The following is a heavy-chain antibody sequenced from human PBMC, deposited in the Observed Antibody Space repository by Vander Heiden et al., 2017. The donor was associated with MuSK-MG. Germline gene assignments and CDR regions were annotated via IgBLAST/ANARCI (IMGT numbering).Heavy chain of an antibody. D-gene: IGHD1-26*01. V-gene: IGHV1-2*04. CDR2: INPNSGGT. J-gene: IGHJ1*01. CDR1: GYTFTGYY. Sequence: QVQLVQSGAEVKKPGASVKVSCKASGYTFTGYYMHWVRQAPGQGLEWMGWINPNSGGTNYAQKFQGWVTMTRDTSISTAYMELSRLRSDDTAVYDCARNRYSGSYSYFQHWGQGTLVTVSS. CDR3: ARNRYSGSYSYFQH.